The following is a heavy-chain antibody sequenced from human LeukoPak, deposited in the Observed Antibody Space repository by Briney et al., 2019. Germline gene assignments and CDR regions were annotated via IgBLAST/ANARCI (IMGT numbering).Heavy chain of an antibody. CDR2: ISGSGGST. Sequence: GGSLRLSCAASGFTFSSYGTSWVRQAPGKGLEWVSAISGSGGSTYYADSVKGRFTISRDNSKNTLYLQMNSLRAEDTAVYYCARLNYYDSSGYSDYWGQGTLVTVSS. D-gene: IGHD3-22*01. V-gene: IGHV3-23*01. CDR3: ARLNYYDSSGYSDY. J-gene: IGHJ4*02. CDR1: GFTFSSYG.